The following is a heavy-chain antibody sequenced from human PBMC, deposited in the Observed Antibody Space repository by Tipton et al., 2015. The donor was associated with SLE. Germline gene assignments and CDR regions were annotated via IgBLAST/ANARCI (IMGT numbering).Heavy chain of an antibody. CDR1: GGSISGYY. CDR3: ARHASRRSGSYNEIDY. V-gene: IGHV4-59*08. J-gene: IGHJ4*02. Sequence: LRLSCTVSGGSISGYYWSWIRQPPGKGLEWIGYIYYSGSTNYNPSLKNRVTISVDTSKNQFSLKLSSVTAADTAVYYCARHASRRSGSYNEIDYWGQGTLVTVSS. D-gene: IGHD3-10*01. CDR2: IYYSGST.